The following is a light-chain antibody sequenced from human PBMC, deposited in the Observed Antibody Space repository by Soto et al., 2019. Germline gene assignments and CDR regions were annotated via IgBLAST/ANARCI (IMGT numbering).Light chain of an antibody. V-gene: IGLV2-18*01. CDR3: SLYTSENAYV. J-gene: IGLJ1*01. Sequence: HSALTQPPSVSGSPGQSATISFTGTSTDFVGYNRVSWSQQPPGTAPKLMIYEVSKRPSGVPDRFSGSKSGNTASLTISGLQAADEADYYCSLYTSENAYVFGTGTKVTVL. CDR2: EVS. CDR1: STDFVGYNR.